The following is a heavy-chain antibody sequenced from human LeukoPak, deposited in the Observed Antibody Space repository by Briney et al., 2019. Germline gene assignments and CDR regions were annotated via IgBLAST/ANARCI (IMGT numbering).Heavy chain of an antibody. J-gene: IGHJ4*02. V-gene: IGHV4-4*08. Sequence: SETLSLTCTVSGGSIGGYYWSWIRQPPGKGLEWIGHIYSSGYSSYNPSLKSRVTMSVDTSKNHFSLKVTSVTAADTAMYYCAGNDYGNYDFDYWGQGTLVTVSS. CDR1: GGSIGGYY. D-gene: IGHD4-11*01. CDR3: AGNDYGNYDFDY. CDR2: IYSSGYS.